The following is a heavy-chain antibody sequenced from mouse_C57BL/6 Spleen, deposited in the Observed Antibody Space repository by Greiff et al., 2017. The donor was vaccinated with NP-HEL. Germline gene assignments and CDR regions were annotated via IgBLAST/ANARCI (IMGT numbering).Heavy chain of an antibody. CDR2: IYPGDGDT. J-gene: IGHJ3*01. Sequence: VQLQQSGAELVKPGASVKISCKASGYAFSSYWMNWVKQRPGKGLEWIGQIYPGDGDTNYNGKFKGKATLTADKSSSTAYMQLSSLTSEDSAVYFCAREGDYGSSLFAYWGQGTLVTVSA. CDR3: AREGDYGSSLFAY. CDR1: GYAFSSYW. V-gene: IGHV1-80*01. D-gene: IGHD1-1*01.